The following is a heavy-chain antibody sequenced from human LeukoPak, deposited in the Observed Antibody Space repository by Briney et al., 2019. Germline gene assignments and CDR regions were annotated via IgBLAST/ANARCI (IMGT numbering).Heavy chain of an antibody. V-gene: IGHV5-10-1*01. CDR3: ALHYCDSSDSTHRFDY. D-gene: IGHD3-22*01. Sequence: PGASLQISCKGSGSRFTSYWISWVRQLPGRGLEWMGMIDPSDSYTNYSPSFQGHVTISADKSISTAHLQWASLKASDTAMYYCALHYCDSSDSTHRFDYWGQGTLVTVSS. J-gene: IGHJ4*02. CDR1: GSRFTSYW. CDR2: IDPSDSYT.